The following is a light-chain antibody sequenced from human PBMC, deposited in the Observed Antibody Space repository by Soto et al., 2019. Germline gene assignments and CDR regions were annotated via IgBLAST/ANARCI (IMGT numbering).Light chain of an antibody. CDR2: EVS. J-gene: IGLJ1*01. V-gene: IGLV2-14*01. CDR3: SSYTSSSTLDV. CDR1: SSDVGGYNY. Sequence: QSVLTQPASVSGSPGQSITISCTGTSSDVGGYNYVSWYQQHPGKAPKLMIYEVSNRPSGVSNRFSGSKSGNTASLTISGLLAEHDADYYCSSYTSSSTLDVFGTGTKLTVL.